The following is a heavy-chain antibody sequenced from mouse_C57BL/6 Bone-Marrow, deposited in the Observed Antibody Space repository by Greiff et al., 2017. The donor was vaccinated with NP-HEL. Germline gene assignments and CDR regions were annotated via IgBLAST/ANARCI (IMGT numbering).Heavy chain of an antibody. D-gene: IGHD2-4*01. CDR1: GYSITSGYY. Sequence: DVQLQESGPGLVKPSQSLSLTCSVTGYSITSGYYWNWIRQFPGNKLEWMGYISYDGSNNYNPSLKNRISITRDTSKNQFFLKLNSVTTEDTATYYCARGVYYDYSAWFAYWGQGTLVTVSA. CDR2: ISYDGSN. J-gene: IGHJ3*01. V-gene: IGHV3-6*01. CDR3: ARGVYYDYSAWFAY.